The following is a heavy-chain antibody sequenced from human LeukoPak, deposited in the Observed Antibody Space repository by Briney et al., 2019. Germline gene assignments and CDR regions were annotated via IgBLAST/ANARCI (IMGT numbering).Heavy chain of an antibody. D-gene: IGHD2-2*02. Sequence: GGSLRLSCAASGFTFSSYAMTWVRQAPGKGLEWVSSISGSGDYTNYAGSVKGRFTISRDNSKNTLYLQMNSLRAEDTAVYYCAEYCSSTSCYRGWVDYWGQGTLVTVSS. V-gene: IGHV3-23*01. CDR1: GFTFSSYA. J-gene: IGHJ4*02. CDR2: ISGSGDYT. CDR3: AEYCSSTSCYRGWVDY.